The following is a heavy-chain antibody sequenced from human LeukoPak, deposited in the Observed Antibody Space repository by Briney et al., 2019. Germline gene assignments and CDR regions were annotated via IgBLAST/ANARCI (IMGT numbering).Heavy chain of an antibody. CDR2: ISGSGGST. J-gene: IGHJ6*02. CDR3: AKELPAALRYFDWLYPYYYGMDV. Sequence: PGGSPRLSCAASGFTFSSYAMSWVRQAPGKGPEWVSAISGSGGSTYYADSVKGRFTISRDNSKNTLYLQMNSLRAEDTAVYYCAKELPAALRYFDWLYPYYYGMDVWGQGTTVTVSS. V-gene: IGHV3-23*01. CDR1: GFTFSSYA. D-gene: IGHD3-9*01.